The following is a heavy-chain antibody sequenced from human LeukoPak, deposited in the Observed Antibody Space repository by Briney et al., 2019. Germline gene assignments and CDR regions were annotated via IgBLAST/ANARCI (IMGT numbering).Heavy chain of an antibody. V-gene: IGHV3-21*06. CDR1: GFTFSNYN. D-gene: IGHD6-19*01. J-gene: IGHJ4*02. Sequence: GGSLRLSCAASGFTFSNYNMNWVRQAPGKGLEWVSFISSSSTYIYYADSLKGRFTISRDNAKNSLYLQMNSLRAEDTAVYYCARGIAVAGTDYWGQGTLVTVSS. CDR2: ISSSSTYI. CDR3: ARGIAVAGTDY.